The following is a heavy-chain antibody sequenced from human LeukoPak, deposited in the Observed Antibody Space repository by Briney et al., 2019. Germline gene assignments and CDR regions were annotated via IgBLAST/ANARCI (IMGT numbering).Heavy chain of an antibody. CDR2: IYYSGTT. CDR1: GGSVSSSSYY. Sequence: SETLSLTCTVSGGSVSSSSYYWGWIRQPPGKGLERIGSIYYSGTTYYNSSLESRVTISVDTSKNHFSLILTSVTAADTAVYYCARQASDYFYYYMDVWGKGTTVTVS. J-gene: IGHJ6*03. CDR3: ARQASDYFYYYMDV. V-gene: IGHV4-39*01.